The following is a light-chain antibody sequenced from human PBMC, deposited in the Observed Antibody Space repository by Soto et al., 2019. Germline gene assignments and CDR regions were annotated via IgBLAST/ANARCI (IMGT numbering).Light chain of an antibody. J-gene: IGKJ1*01. CDR3: QQYNNWPGT. V-gene: IGKV3-15*01. Sequence: EIVMTQPPATLSVSPGERATLSCRASQSVSSNLAWYQQKPGQAPRLLIYGASTRATGIPARFSGSGSGTEFTLTISRLQSEDFAVYYCQQYNNWPGTVGQGTKVEIK. CDR2: GAS. CDR1: QSVSSN.